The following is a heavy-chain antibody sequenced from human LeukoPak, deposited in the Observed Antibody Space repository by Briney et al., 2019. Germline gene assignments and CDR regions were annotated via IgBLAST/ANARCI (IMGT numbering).Heavy chain of an antibody. CDR3: ARENTMVRGAFHAFDI. CDR2: IYYSGGT. CDR1: GGSISGSY. J-gene: IGHJ3*02. V-gene: IGHV4-59*01. Sequence: LGTLSLTCTVSGGSISGSYWSWIQQPPGKGLEWIGYIYYSGGTNYNPSPKSRVTILVDTSNNQFSLRLNSVTAADTAVYYCARENTMVRGAFHAFDIWGQGTMVTVSS. D-gene: IGHD3-10*01.